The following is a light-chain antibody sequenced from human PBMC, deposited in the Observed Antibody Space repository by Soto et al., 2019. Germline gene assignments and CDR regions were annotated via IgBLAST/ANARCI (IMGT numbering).Light chain of an antibody. Sequence: EIVLTQSPATLSLSPGERATLSCRASQSVSSYLAWYQQKPGQAPRLLIYDASNRATGIPARFSGSGSGTDFTLTISILEPEDFAVYYCQQRSNWPSTFGQGTKVEIK. CDR3: QQRSNWPST. CDR2: DAS. V-gene: IGKV3-11*01. CDR1: QSVSSY. J-gene: IGKJ1*01.